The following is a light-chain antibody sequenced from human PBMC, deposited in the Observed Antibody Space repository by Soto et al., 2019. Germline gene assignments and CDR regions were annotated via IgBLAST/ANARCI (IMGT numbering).Light chain of an antibody. Sequence: DIQMTQSPSTVSASVGDRVAITCRASDNIDTWVVWYQQKPGEAPKLLIYTASTLENGDPSRFGGFGSGTEFTLSIASLQPDDSATYFCQHNYSYSRTFGQGTQLQIK. CDR3: QHNYSYSRT. CDR2: TAS. CDR1: DNIDTW. V-gene: IGKV1-5*03. J-gene: IGKJ1*01.